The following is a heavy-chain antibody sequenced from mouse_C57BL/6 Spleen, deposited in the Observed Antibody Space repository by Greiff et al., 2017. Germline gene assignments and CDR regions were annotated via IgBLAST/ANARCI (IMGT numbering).Heavy chain of an antibody. Sequence: DVQLQESGPGLVKPSQSLSLTCSVTGYSITSGYYWNWIRQFPGNKLEWMGYISYGGSNNYNPSLKNRISITRDTSKNQFFLQLNSVTTEDTATYYCARDRELRPFFDYWGQGTTLTVSA. J-gene: IGHJ2*01. CDR2: ISYGGSN. CDR3: ARDRELRPFFDY. CDR1: GYSITSGYY. D-gene: IGHD2-4*01. V-gene: IGHV3-6*01.